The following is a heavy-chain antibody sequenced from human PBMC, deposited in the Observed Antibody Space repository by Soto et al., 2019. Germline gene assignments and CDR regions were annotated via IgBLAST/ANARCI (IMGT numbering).Heavy chain of an antibody. D-gene: IGHD4-17*01. CDR3: ASNPYGDYDLSFDY. Sequence: SETLSLTCTVSGGSISSYYWSWIRQPPGKGLEWIGYIYYSGSTNYNPSLKSRVTISVDTSKNQFSLKLSSVTAADTAAYYCASNPYGDYDLSFDYWGQGTLVTGSS. CDR1: GGSISSYY. V-gene: IGHV4-59*01. CDR2: IYYSGST. J-gene: IGHJ4*02.